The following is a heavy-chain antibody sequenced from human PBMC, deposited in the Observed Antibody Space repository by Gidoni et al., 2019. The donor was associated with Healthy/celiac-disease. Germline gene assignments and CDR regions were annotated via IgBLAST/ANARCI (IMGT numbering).Heavy chain of an antibody. CDR2: IYYSGST. J-gene: IGHJ4*02. V-gene: IGHV4-59*01. CDR1: GGSISSYY. D-gene: IGHD2-15*01. CDR3: ARTLGYCIGGSCYPDY. Sequence: QVQLQESGPGLVKPSETLSLTCTVSGGSISSYYWSWIRQPPGKGLEWIGYIYYSGSTNYNPSLKSRVTISVDTSKNQFSLKLSSVTAADTAVYYCARTLGYCIGGSCYPDYWGQGTLVTVSS.